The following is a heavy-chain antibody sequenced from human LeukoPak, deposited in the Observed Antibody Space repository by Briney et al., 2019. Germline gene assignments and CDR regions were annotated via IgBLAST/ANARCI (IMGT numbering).Heavy chain of an antibody. CDR1: GYTFTSYD. CDR3: ARGPVVVPAYPYLLDYYYYGMDV. CDR2: MNPNSGNT. J-gene: IGHJ6*02. D-gene: IGHD2-2*01. V-gene: IGHV1-8*01. Sequence: GASVKVSCKASGYTFTSYDINWVRQATGQGLEWMGWMNPNSGNTGYAQKFQGRVTMTRNTSISTAYMELSSPRSEDTAVYYCARGPVVVPAYPYLLDYYYYGMDVWGQGTTVTVSS.